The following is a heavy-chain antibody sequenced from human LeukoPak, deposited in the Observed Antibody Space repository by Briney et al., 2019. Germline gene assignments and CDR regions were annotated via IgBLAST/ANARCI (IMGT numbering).Heavy chain of an antibody. V-gene: IGHV1-2*04. CDR2: INPNSGGT. CDR1: GHTFTGYY. J-gene: IGHJ4*02. D-gene: IGHD6-19*01. CDR3: ARALAGPNTPDY. Sequence: ASVKVSCNASGHTFTGYYMHWVRQAPGQGLEWMGWINPNSGGTNYAQKFQGWVTMTRDTSISTAYMELSRLRSDDTAVYYCARALAGPNTPDYWGQGTLVTVSS.